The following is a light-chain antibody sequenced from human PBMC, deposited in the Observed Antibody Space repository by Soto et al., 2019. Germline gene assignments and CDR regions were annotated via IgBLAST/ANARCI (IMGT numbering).Light chain of an antibody. CDR1: QSVSTY. CDR2: DAS. J-gene: IGKJ2*01. V-gene: IGKV3-15*01. Sequence: EMVLTQSPATLSVSPGESATLSCRASQSVSTYLAWYQQKPGQAPRLLVYDASSRATGIPARFSGSGSGTEFTLTISGLQSEDFAVYYCQLYNNWPYTFGQGTKLEIK. CDR3: QLYNNWPYT.